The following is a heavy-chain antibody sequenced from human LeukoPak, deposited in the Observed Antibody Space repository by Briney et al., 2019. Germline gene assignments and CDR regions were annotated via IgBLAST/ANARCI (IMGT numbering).Heavy chain of an antibody. D-gene: IGHD4-17*01. V-gene: IGHV4-34*01. J-gene: IGHJ3*02. Sequence: PSETLSLTCGVYGGSLSFYYWSWIRQSPGKGLEWIAEISQNGDSNYNPSLKSRVTISLDTSKNQLSLKLNSVTAADTAVYYCARQRAYGDYRYAFDIWGQGTMVTVSS. CDR3: ARQRAYGDYRYAFDI. CDR2: ISQNGDS. CDR1: GGSLSFYY.